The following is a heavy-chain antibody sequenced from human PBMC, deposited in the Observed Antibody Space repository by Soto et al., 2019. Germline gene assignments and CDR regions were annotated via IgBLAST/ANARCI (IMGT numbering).Heavy chain of an antibody. V-gene: IGHV3-23*01. Sequence: DVKLLESGGGLVQPGGSLRLSCAASGFIFNNYAMNWVRQAPGKGLEWVSGISGSGGNTYYADSVKGRFAISRDKSNNTLYLQLSSLKDEDTDVYYCVKARSGWYLYYFDYWGQGTRVTVSS. CDR2: ISGSGGNT. CDR3: VKARSGWYLYYFDY. J-gene: IGHJ4*02. D-gene: IGHD6-19*01. CDR1: GFIFNNYA.